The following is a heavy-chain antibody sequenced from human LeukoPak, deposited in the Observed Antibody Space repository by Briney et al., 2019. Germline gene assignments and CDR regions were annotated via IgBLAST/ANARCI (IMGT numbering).Heavy chain of an antibody. CDR1: GGSISSGGYY. CDR2: IYYSGST. V-gene: IGHV4-31*03. D-gene: IGHD2-2*01. J-gene: IGHJ4*02. Sequence: PSETLSLTCTVSGGSISSGGYYWSWIRQHPGKGLEWIGYIYYSGSTYYNPSLKSRVTISVDTSKNQFSLKLSSVTAADTAVYYCARLTDCSSTSCYDYWGQGTLVTVSS. CDR3: ARLTDCSSTSCYDY.